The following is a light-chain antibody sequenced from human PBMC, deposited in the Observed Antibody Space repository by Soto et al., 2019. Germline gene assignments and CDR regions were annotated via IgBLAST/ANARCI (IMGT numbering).Light chain of an antibody. CDR2: GAS. V-gene: IGKV3-15*01. CDR3: QQYSNWPQT. J-gene: IGKJ2*01. Sequence: EIVMTQSPATLSVSPGERATLSCRASQSVASNLAWYQHKPGQAPRLLIYGASTRATGIPARFSGSGSGTEFTLTINSLQSEDFEVYYCQQYSNWPQTFGQGTKLEIK. CDR1: QSVASN.